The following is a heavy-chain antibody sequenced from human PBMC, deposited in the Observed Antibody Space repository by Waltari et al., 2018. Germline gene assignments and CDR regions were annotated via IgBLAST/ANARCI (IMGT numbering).Heavy chain of an antibody. CDR3: ATALGDSSSASRPFDF. CDR1: GYTFSDYY. Sequence: EVQLLQSGAELKEPGTTVRISCKVSGYTFSDYYIHWVQPAPGKGLRWMGLVDTEECETIYADNYQGRVTISADTSTDTAFMELSSLRSEDTAVFYCATALGDSSSASRPFDFWGQGTMITVSS. CDR2: VDTEECET. V-gene: IGHV1-69-2*01. J-gene: IGHJ3*01. D-gene: IGHD6-19*01.